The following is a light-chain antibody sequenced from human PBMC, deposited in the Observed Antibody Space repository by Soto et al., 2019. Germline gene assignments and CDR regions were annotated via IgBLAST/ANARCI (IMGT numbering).Light chain of an antibody. Sequence: DIQLTQSPSTLSASVGDRVTITCRVSQSISNWLAWYQQKPGKAPKLLIYEASTLQSGLPSRFSGSGSGTEFTLTISSLQPDDFAPYCCQQYSSFSRRTFGQGTKVEIK. CDR1: QSISNW. V-gene: IGKV1-5*01. J-gene: IGKJ1*01. CDR3: QQYSSFSRRT. CDR2: EAS.